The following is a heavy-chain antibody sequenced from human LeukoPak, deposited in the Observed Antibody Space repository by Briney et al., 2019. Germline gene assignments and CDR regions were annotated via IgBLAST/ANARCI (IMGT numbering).Heavy chain of an antibody. CDR3: ARGGGGWSNYYYYYMDV. CDR2: IYTSGST. D-gene: IGHD6-19*01. V-gene: IGHV4-61*02. J-gene: IGHJ6*03. CDR1: GGSISSGSYY. Sequence: SETLSLTCTVSGGSISSGSYYWSWIRQPAGKGLEWIGRIYTSGSTNYNPSLKSRVTISVDTSKNQFSLKLSSVTAADTAVYYCARGGGGWSNYYYYYMDVWGKGTTVTVSS.